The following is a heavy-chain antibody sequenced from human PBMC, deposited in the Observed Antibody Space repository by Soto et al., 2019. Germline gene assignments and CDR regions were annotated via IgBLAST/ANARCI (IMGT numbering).Heavy chain of an antibody. CDR1: GYTFTSYA. V-gene: IGHV1-3*01. Sequence: ASVKVSCKASGYTFTSYAMHWVRQAPGQRLEWMGWINAGNGNTKYSQKFQGRVTITRDTSASTAYMELSSLRSEDTAVYYCARDTPGSGQPHWYYYYGMDVWGQGTTVTVSS. CDR2: INAGNGNT. D-gene: IGHD2-15*01. CDR3: ARDTPGSGQPHWYYYYGMDV. J-gene: IGHJ6*02.